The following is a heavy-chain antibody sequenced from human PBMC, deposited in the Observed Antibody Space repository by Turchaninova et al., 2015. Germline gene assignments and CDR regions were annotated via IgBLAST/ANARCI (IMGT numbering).Heavy chain of an antibody. CDR2: IHYSGST. CDR1: GGSVSSGRYS. Sequence: QVQLPESGPGLVNPSATLSLTRTVTGGSVSSGRYSWGWIRQPPGKGRDWIGYIHYSGSTNYNPSLKSRVTISVDTSKNQFSLKLSSVTAADTAVYYCARVVRIPLAGDFDYWGQGTLVTVSS. J-gene: IGHJ4*02. D-gene: IGHD6-19*01. V-gene: IGHV4-61*01. CDR3: ARVVRIPLAGDFDY.